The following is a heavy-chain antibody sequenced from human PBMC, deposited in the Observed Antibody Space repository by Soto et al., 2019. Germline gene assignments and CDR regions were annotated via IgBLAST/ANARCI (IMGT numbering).Heavy chain of an antibody. CDR1: GFTFDDYA. J-gene: IGHJ6*03. CDR3: AKEEGSGWYPEPYYCMAV. D-gene: IGHD6-13*01. V-gene: IGHV3-9*01. CDR2: ISWNTASI. Sequence: EVQLVESGGGLVQPGRSLRLSCAASGFTFDDYAMHWVRQAPGKGLEWVSGISWNTASIGYADSVMGRFTISRDNAKNSLFLQMNSVRADDTTLYYWAKEEGSGWYPEPYYCMAVWGEEATVTVS.